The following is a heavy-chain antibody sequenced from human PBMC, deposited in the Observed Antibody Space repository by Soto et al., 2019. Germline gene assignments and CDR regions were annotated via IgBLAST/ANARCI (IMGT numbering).Heavy chain of an antibody. J-gene: IGHJ3*02. CDR1: GFSLSTSGVG. CDR3: AHLTSWGEGAPFDI. CDR2: IYWDDDK. D-gene: IGHD3-16*01. Sequence: QITLKESGPTLVKPTQTLTLTCIFSGFSLSTSGVGEGRIRQSPGKALEWLALIYWDDDKRYSPSLKSRVTITKDTSKNQVVLTMTNMDPVDTGTFYCAHLTSWGEGAPFDIWGQGTKVTVSS. V-gene: IGHV2-5*02.